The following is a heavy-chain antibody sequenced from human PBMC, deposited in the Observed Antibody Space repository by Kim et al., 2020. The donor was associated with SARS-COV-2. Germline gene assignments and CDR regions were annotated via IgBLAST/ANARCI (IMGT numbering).Heavy chain of an antibody. CDR3: ASVGYCSSTSCPEVDAFDI. CDR1: GGSFSGYY. V-gene: IGHV4-34*01. Sequence: SETLSLTCAVYGGSFSGYYWSWIHQPPGKGLEWIGEINHSGSTNYNPSLKSRVTISVDTSKNQFSLKLSSVTAADTAVYYCASVGYCSSTSCPEVDAFDIWGQGTMVTVSS. J-gene: IGHJ3*02. CDR2: INHSGST. D-gene: IGHD2-2*03.